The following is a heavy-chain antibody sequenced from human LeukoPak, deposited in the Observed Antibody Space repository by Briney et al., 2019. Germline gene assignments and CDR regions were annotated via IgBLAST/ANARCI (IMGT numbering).Heavy chain of an antibody. CDR3: ARVSSAAGTPLTDGNWYFDL. V-gene: IGHV3-7*01. Sequence: GGSLRLSCAASGFTFSSYWMSWVRQAPGKGLEWVANIKQDGSEKYYVDSVKGRLTISRDNAKNSLYLQMNSLRAEDTAVYYCARVSSAAGTPLTDGNWYFDLWGRGTLVTVSS. D-gene: IGHD6-13*01. CDR2: IKQDGSEK. J-gene: IGHJ2*01. CDR1: GFTFSSYW.